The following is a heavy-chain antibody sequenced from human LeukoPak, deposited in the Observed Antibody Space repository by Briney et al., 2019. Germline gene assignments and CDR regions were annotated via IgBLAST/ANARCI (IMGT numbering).Heavy chain of an antibody. Sequence: PSXXLSLTCTVSGGSISSYYWSWIRQPPGKGLEWIGYIYYSGSTNYNPSLKRRVTISVDTSKNQFSLKLSSVTAADTAVYYCAREFYSSGWYYYFDYWGQGTLVTVSS. J-gene: IGHJ4*02. D-gene: IGHD6-19*01. CDR1: GGSISSYY. V-gene: IGHV4-59*01. CDR2: IYYSGST. CDR3: AREFYSSGWYYYFDY.